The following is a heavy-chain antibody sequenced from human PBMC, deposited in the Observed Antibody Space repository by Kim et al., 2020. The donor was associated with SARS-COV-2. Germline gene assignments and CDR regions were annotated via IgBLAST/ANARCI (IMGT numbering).Heavy chain of an antibody. J-gene: IGHJ6*01. CDR1: GYTFTSYA. CDR3: ARIKYCGGDCYPYGMDV. D-gene: IGHD2-21*02. V-gene: IGHV1-3*01. Sequence: ASVKVSCKASGYTFTSYAMHWVRQAPGQRLEWMGWINAGNGNTKYSQKFQGRVTITRDTSASTAYMELSSLRSEDTAVYYCARIKYCGGDCYPYGMDVWGQGTTGTVSS. CDR2: INAGNGNT.